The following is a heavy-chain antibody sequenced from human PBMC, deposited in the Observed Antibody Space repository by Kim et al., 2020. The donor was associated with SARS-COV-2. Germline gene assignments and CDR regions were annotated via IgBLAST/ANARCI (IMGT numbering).Heavy chain of an antibody. CDR1: GFTFSDHA. D-gene: IGHD3-10*01. Sequence: GGSLRLSCAASGFTFSDHAMSWVRQAPEKGLEWVASVSGDDRKTYYVDSVRGRFTISRDNSKNTVSLQMNSLKVEDTAVYYCVRGFVLPEHWGQRTLVTVS. V-gene: IGHV3-23*01. J-gene: IGHJ4*02. CDR2: VSGDDRKT. CDR3: VRGFVLPEH.